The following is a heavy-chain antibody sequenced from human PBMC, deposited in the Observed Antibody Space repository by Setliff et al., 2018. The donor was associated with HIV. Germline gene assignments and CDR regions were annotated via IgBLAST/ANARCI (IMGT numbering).Heavy chain of an antibody. Sequence: PSETLSLTCTVSGGSSNSYYWSWIRQPPGKGLEWIGYIYTSGGTNYNPSLKSRVTISVDTSKNQFSLKLNSVTAADTAVYYCVRDPPLTPTDADHPFDIWGQGTMVTVSS. CDR2: IYTSGGT. CDR3: VRDPPLTPTDADHPFDI. D-gene: IGHD2-21*02. CDR1: GGSSNSYY. V-gene: IGHV4-4*09. J-gene: IGHJ3*02.